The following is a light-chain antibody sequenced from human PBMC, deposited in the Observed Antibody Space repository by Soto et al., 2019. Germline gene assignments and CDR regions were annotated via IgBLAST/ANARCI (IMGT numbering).Light chain of an antibody. J-gene: IGLJ1*01. CDR3: RSYTTSSTRV. Sequence: QSVLAQPASVSGSPGQSITISCTGTSSDVGAYDFVSWYQQHPDKAPKLMIYEVIYRPSGVSNRFSGSKSVNTATLTISGLQAEDEGDYYCRSYTTSSTRVFGTGTKVTVL. V-gene: IGLV2-14*03. CDR1: SSDVGAYDF. CDR2: EVI.